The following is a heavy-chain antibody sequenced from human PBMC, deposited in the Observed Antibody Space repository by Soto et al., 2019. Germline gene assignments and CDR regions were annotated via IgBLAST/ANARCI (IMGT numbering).Heavy chain of an antibody. Sequence: SETLSLTCAVSGGSISSSNWWSWVRQPPGKGLEWIGEIYHSGSTNYNPSLKSRVTISVDKSKNQFSLKLSSVTAADTAVYYCASNSHMAAELSGDFDYWGQGTLVTVS. D-gene: IGHD6-13*01. CDR3: ASNSHMAAELSGDFDY. CDR2: IYHSGST. J-gene: IGHJ4*02. CDR1: GGSISSSNW. V-gene: IGHV4-4*02.